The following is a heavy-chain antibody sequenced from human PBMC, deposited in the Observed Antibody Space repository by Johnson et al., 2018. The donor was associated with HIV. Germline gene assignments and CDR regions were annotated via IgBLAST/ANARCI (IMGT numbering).Heavy chain of an antibody. CDR2: ISGSGGST. J-gene: IGHJ3*02. CDR3: AKQETSPAAGTFGAFDI. V-gene: IGHV3-23*04. D-gene: IGHD6-13*01. Sequence: VQLVESGGGVVQPGRSLRLSCAASGFTFSSYGMHWVRQATGKGLEWVSAISGSGGSTYYADSVKGRFTISRDNSKNTLYLQMNNLRAEDTAVYYCAKQETSPAAGTFGAFDIWGQVTKVTVSS. CDR1: GFTFSSYG.